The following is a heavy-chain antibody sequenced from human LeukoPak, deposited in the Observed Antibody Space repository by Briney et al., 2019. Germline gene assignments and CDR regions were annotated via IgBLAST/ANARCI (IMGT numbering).Heavy chain of an antibody. CDR2: IYYSGST. CDR3: ARMTYYYDSSGYTTHYFDY. Sequence: SQTLSLTCTVSGGSISSGGYYWSWIRQHPGKGLEWIGYIYYSGSTYYNPSLKSRVTISVDTSKNQFSLKLSSVTAADTAVYYCARMTYYYDSSGYTTHYFDYWGQGTLVTVSS. V-gene: IGHV4-31*03. D-gene: IGHD3-22*01. J-gene: IGHJ4*02. CDR1: GGSISSGGYY.